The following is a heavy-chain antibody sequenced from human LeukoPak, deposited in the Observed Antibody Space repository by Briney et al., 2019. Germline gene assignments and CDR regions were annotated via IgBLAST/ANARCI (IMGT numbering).Heavy chain of an antibody. V-gene: IGHV5-51*01. J-gene: IGHJ6*03. D-gene: IGHD4-11*01. CDR2: IYPGDSDT. CDR1: GYSFSTYW. Sequence: GESLKISCEGSGYSFSTYWIAWVRQMPGKGLEWMGIIYPGDSDTRYSPSFQGQVTISADKSNNSAYLQWGSLKASDTAIYYCASQKDNYGYYYYMDVWGKGTTVTVSS. CDR3: ASQKDNYGYYYYMDV.